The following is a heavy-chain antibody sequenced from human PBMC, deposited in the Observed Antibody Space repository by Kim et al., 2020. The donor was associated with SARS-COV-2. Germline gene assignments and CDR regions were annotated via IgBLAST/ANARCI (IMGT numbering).Heavy chain of an antibody. Sequence: ASVKVSCKASGYTFTSYGISWVRQAPGQGLEWMGWISAYNGNTNYAQKLQGRVTMTTDTSTSTAYMELRSLRSDDTAVYYCARDLVRVDPRVVVIKPFLPQDYYGMDVWGQGTTVTVSS. V-gene: IGHV1-18*01. CDR2: ISAYNGNT. CDR3: ARDLVRVDPRVVVIKPFLPQDYYGMDV. CDR1: GYTFTSYG. D-gene: IGHD3-22*01. J-gene: IGHJ6*02.